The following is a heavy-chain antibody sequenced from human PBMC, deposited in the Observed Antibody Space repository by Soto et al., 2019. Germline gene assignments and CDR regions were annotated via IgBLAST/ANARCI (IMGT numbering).Heavy chain of an antibody. D-gene: IGHD6-6*01. J-gene: IGHJ4*02. CDR1: GGSISSSNYY. Sequence: SETLSLTCTVSGGSISSSNYYWGWIRQPPGKGLEWIGSIYYSGSTYYNSSLKSRVTISVDTSKNQFSLKLSSVTAADTAVYYCARLGPRAGSSSGDYWGQGTLVTVSS. CDR3: ARLGPRAGSSSGDY. V-gene: IGHV4-39*01. CDR2: IYYSGST.